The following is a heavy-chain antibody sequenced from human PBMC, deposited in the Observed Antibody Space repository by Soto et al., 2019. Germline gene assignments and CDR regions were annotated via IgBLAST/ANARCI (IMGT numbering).Heavy chain of an antibody. J-gene: IGHJ5*02. V-gene: IGHV1-69*04. CDR2: IIPILGIA. D-gene: IGHD1-1*01. CDR3: ARDLGNQPLPYNLRNWFDP. CDR1: GGTFSSYT. Sequence: ASVKVSCKASGGTFSSYTISWVRQAPGQGLEWMGRIIPILGIANYAQKFQGRVTITADKSTSTAYMELSSLRSEDTAVYYCARDLGNQPLPYNLRNWFDPWGQGTLVTVSS.